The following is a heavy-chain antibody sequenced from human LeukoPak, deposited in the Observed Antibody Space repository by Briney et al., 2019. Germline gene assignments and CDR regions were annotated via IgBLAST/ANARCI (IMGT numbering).Heavy chain of an antibody. CDR1: GYRFTTYW. Sequence: ESLKISCKASGYRFTTYWIGWVRQMPGKGLEWMVIIWPGDSDTRYSPSFQGQVTISADKSISTAYLQWSSLKASNTAMYYCARYYCSAGNCPTYFDYWGQGTLVSVSS. J-gene: IGHJ4*02. V-gene: IGHV5-51*01. CDR3: ARYYCSAGNCPTYFDY. CDR2: IWPGDSDT. D-gene: IGHD2-15*01.